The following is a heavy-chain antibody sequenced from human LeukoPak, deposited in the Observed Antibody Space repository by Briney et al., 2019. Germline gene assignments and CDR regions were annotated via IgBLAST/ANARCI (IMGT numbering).Heavy chain of an antibody. J-gene: IGHJ1*01. CDR3: ARHKSSGWHPGYFQH. CDR1: GGSISSYY. D-gene: IGHD6-19*01. V-gene: IGHV4-59*08. CDR2: IYYSGST. Sequence: SETLSLTCTVSGGSISSYYWGWIRQPPGKGLEGIGYIYYSGSTNYNPSLKSRVTISVDTSKNQFSLKLSSVTAADTAVYYCARHKSSGWHPGYFQHWGQGTLVTVSS.